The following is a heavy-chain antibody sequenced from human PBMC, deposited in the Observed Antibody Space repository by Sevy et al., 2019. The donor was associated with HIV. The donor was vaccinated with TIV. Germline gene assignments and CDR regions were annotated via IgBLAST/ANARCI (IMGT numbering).Heavy chain of an antibody. J-gene: IGHJ4*02. V-gene: IGHV3-21*01. CDR1: GFTFSSYS. CDR3: ARDYSDSWFDY. Sequence: GGSLRLSCAASGFTFSSYSINWVRQAPGKGLEWVSSISSSGSYIYYADSVKGRFTISRDNAKNSLYLQMNSLRAEDTAVYYCARDYSDSWFDYWGQGTLVTVSS. D-gene: IGHD4-17*01. CDR2: ISSSGSYI.